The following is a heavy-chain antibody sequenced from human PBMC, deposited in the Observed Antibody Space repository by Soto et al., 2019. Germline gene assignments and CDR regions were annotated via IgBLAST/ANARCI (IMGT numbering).Heavy chain of an antibody. Sequence: SGPTLVNPTETLTLTCSVSGLSITNGRMGVSWIRQAPGKALEWLGHFFSDAERSYSTSMQSRLNMYKDSSGSQVVLTMTNMAPADTATYFCARMDGDYNYYCLDVWGHGIAVTVSS. CDR1: GLSITNGRMG. V-gene: IGHV2-26*01. D-gene: IGHD4-17*01. CDR2: FFSDAER. J-gene: IGHJ6*02. CDR3: ARMDGDYNYYCLDV.